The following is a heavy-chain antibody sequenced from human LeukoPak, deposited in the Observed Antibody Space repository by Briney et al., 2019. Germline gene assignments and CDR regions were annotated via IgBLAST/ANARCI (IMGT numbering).Heavy chain of an antibody. CDR3: ARVGWELLLNYYYMDV. CDR2: IYYSGST. V-gene: IGHV4-59*01. CDR1: GGSISSYY. D-gene: IGHD1-26*01. Sequence: SETLSLTXTVSGGSISSYYWSWIRQPPGKGLEWIGYIYYSGSTNYNPSLKSRVTISVDTSKNQFSLKLSSVTAADTAVYYCARVGWELLLNYYYMDVWGKGTTVTVSS. J-gene: IGHJ6*03.